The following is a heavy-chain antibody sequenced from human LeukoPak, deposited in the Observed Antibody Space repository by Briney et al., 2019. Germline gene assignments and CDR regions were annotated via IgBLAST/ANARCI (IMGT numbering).Heavy chain of an antibody. CDR1: GFTFSTYA. CDR3: AKAGRDFWSGLGYMDV. Sequence: GGSLRLSCAASGFTFSTYAMSWVRQAPGKGLEWVSSISGSGGTTYYADSVKGRFTISRDNSKNTLYLQMNSLRAEDTAVYYCAKAGRDFWSGLGYMDVWGKGTTVTVSS. V-gene: IGHV3-23*01. J-gene: IGHJ6*03. D-gene: IGHD3-3*01. CDR2: ISGSGGTT.